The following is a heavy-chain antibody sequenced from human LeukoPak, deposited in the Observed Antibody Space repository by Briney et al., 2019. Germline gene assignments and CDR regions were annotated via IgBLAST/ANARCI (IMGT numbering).Heavy chain of an antibody. CDR2: ISYDGSNK. V-gene: IGHV3-30*18. Sequence: GRSLRLSCAASGFTFSSYGMHWVRQAPGKGLEWVAVISYDGSNKYYADSVKGRFTISRDSSKNTLYLQMNSLRAEDTAVYYCAKPYYDSSGYLLHFDFWGQGTLVTVSS. CDR1: GFTFSSYG. J-gene: IGHJ4*02. CDR3: AKPYYDSSGYLLHFDF. D-gene: IGHD3-22*01.